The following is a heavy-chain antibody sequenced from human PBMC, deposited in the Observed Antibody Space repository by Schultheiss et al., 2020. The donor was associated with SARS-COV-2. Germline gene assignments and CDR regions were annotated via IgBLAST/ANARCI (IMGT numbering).Heavy chain of an antibody. CDR2: FYNSGTT. J-gene: IGHJ5*02. V-gene: IGHV4-61*01. Sequence: GSLRLSCTVSGGSVSSGIYYWSWIRQPPGKGLEWIGYFYNSGTTNYNPSLKSRVTISVDTSKNQFSLKLSSVTAADTAVYYCARDRGSSGWYLFDPWGQGTLVTVSS. D-gene: IGHD6-19*01. CDR3: ARDRGSSGWYLFDP. CDR1: GGSVSSGIYY.